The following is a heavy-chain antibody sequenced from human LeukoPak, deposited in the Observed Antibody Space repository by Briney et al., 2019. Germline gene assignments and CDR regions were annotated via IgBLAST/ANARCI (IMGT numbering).Heavy chain of an antibody. J-gene: IGHJ4*02. CDR3: ARDLRGGSYYLDS. CDR1: GYTLTSYG. CDR2: ISTHNGNT. V-gene: IGHV1-18*01. Sequence: GASVKVSCKASGYTLTSYGISWVRQAPGQGLEWIGWISTHNGNTKYAQKVQGRVTMTTDTSTSTVYMELRSLRYDDTAVYYCARDLRGGSYYLDSWGQGTLVTVSS. D-gene: IGHD1-26*01.